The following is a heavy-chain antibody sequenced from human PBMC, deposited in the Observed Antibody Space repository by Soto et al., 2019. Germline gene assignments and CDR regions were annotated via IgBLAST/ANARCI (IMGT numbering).Heavy chain of an antibody. CDR3: AKDRDSSSWYLRAPFDY. Sequence: GGSLRLSCAASGFTFSSYAMSWVRQAPGKGLEWVSAISGSGGSTYYADSVKGRFTISRDNSKNTLYLQMNSLRAEDTAVYYCAKDRDSSSWYLRAPFDYWGQGTLVTVSS. D-gene: IGHD6-13*01. J-gene: IGHJ4*02. CDR2: ISGSGGST. V-gene: IGHV3-23*01. CDR1: GFTFSSYA.